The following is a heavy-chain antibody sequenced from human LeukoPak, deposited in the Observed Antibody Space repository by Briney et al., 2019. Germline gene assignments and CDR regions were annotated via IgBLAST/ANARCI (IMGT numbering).Heavy chain of an antibody. CDR2: IYHSGST. V-gene: IGHV4-30-2*01. D-gene: IGHD3-22*01. CDR3: ARRLWDSSGYIDAFDI. CDR1: GGSISSGGYS. Sequence: PSQTLSLTCAVSGGSISSGGYSWSWIRQPPGKGLEWIGYIYHSGSTYYNPSLKSRVTISVDRSKNQFSLKLSSVTAADTAVYYCARRLWDSSGYIDAFDIWGQGTMVTVSS. J-gene: IGHJ3*02.